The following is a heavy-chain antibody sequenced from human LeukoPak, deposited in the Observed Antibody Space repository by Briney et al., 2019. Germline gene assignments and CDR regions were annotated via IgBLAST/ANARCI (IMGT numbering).Heavy chain of an antibody. CDR3: ARGRNIEMTTMSGGSDY. CDR2: LNPNSGDT. Sequence: ASVKVSCKASGYTFTDYYMHWVRQAPGQGLEWMGWLNPNSGDTNYAQKFQGKVSMTRDTSISTAYMDLSDLRSDDTAVYYCARGRNIEMTTMSGGSDYWGQGTLVTVSS. J-gene: IGHJ4*02. V-gene: IGHV1-2*02. CDR1: GYTFTDYY. D-gene: IGHD5-24*01.